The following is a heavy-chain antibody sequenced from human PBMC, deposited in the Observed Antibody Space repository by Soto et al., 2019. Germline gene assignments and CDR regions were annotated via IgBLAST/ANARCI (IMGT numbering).Heavy chain of an antibody. V-gene: IGHV3-23*01. CDR1: GFTFSNYA. CDR2: INTSGGNT. CDR3: TKDWQDDS. J-gene: IGHJ5*01. Sequence: EVQLLESGGGLVQPGGSLRLSCAASGFTFSNYAMTWVRQAPGKGLECVSTINTSGGNTHYADSVKGRFSVSRDNSKNTLSLQMNSLRSGDTAVYYCTKDWQDDSWGQGTLVTVSS.